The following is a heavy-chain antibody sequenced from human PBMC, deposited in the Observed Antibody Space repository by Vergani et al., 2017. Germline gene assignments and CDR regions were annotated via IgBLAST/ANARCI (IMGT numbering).Heavy chain of an antibody. D-gene: IGHD1-26*01. J-gene: IGHJ4*02. Sequence: EVQLVESGGGLVQPGGSLRLSCAASGFTFSSYWMSWVRQAPGKGLEWVANIKQDGSEKYYVDSVKGRFTISRDNAKNSLYLQMNSLRAEDTAVYYCARDRGRSRSYYWQLGGAEYCFDYWGQGTLVTVSS. CDR3: ARDRGRSRSYYWQLGGAEYCFDY. CDR1: GFTFSSYW. V-gene: IGHV3-7*01. CDR2: IKQDGSEK.